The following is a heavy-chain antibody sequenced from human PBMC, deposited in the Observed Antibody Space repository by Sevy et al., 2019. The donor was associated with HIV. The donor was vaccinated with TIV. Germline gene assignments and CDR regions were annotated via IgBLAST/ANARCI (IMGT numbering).Heavy chain of an antibody. D-gene: IGHD3-3*02. CDR3: ARSISAGNPDAFDI. J-gene: IGHJ3*02. V-gene: IGHV1-2*02. CDR1: GYTVTGYY. Sequence: ASVKVSCKASGYTVTGYYMHWVLQAPGQGLEWMGWINPNSGGTNYAQKFQGRVTMTRDTSISTAYMELSRLRSDDTAVYYCARSISAGNPDAFDISGQWTMVTVSS. CDR2: INPNSGGT.